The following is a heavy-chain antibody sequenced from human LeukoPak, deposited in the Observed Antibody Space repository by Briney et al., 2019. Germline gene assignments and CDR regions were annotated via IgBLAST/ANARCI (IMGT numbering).Heavy chain of an antibody. CDR3: ARGEAGTAMPYLGY. CDR2: IYYSGST. J-gene: IGHJ4*02. Sequence: KPSETLSLTCTVSGGSISSYYWSWIRQPPGKGLEWIGYIYYSGSTNYNPSLKSRVTISVDTSKSQFSLKLSSVTAADTAVYYCARGEAGTAMPYLGYWGQGTLVSVSS. V-gene: IGHV4-59*12. D-gene: IGHD5-18*01. CDR1: GGSISSYY.